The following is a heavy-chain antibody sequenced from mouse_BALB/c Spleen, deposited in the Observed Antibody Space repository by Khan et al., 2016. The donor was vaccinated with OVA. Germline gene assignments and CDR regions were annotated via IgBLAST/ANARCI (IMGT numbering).Heavy chain of an antibody. D-gene: IGHD2-14*01. CDR3: ARSEYDYFAY. CDR1: GYAFSNYL. J-gene: IGHJ3*01. Sequence: VQLQQSGAELVRPGSSVKISCKASGYAFSNYLMNWVKQGPGQGLEWIGQIYPGDGNTNYNGKFKDKAKMTADNSSTTAYMQLSSLTSEDSAVYFCARSEYDYFAYWGQGTLVTVSA. V-gene: IGHV1-80*01. CDR2: IYPGDGNT.